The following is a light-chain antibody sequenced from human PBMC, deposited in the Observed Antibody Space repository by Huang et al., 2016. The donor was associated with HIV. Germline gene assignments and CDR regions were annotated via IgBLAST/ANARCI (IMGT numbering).Light chain of an antibody. CDR1: QSISFY. CDR2: AAS. V-gene: IGKV1-39*01. CDR3: QQSYSSPG. J-gene: IGKJ4*01. Sequence: DIQMTQFPSSLSASVGDRVTITCRASQSISFYLNWYQLKPGKAPKLLIYAASTLRSGVPSRVNGSGSGTDFTLTISSLQPEDFATYYCQQSYSSPGFGGGTKVEIK.